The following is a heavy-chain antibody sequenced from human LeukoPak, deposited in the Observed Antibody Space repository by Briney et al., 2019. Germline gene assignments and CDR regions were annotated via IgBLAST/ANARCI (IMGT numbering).Heavy chain of an antibody. CDR1: GGSISSSSYY. D-gene: IGHD6-19*01. V-gene: IGHV4-39*07. CDR2: IYYSGST. J-gene: IGHJ4*02. CDR3: ARGVYTGVAGTDY. Sequence: SETLSLTCTVPGGSISSSSYYWGWIRQPPGKGLEWIGSIYYSGSTYYNPSLKSRVTISVDTSKNQFSLKLSSVTAADTAVYYCARGVYTGVAGTDYWGQGILVTVST.